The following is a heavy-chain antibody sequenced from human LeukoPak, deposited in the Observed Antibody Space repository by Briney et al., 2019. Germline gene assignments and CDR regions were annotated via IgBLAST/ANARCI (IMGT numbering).Heavy chain of an antibody. D-gene: IGHD3-10*01. J-gene: IGHJ4*02. CDR1: GGSISSGGYS. CDR2: IYHSGST. CDR3: ASITMVRGVRSLDY. V-gene: IGHV4-30-2*01. Sequence: PSETLSLTCAVSGGSISSGGYSWSWIRQPPGKGLEWIGYIYHSGSTYYNPSLKSRVTISVDRSKNQFSPKLSSVTAADTAVYYCASITMVRGVRSLDYWGQGTLVTVSS.